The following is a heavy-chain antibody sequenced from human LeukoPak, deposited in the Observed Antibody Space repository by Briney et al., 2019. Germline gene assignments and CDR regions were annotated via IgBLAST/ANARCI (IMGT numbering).Heavy chain of an antibody. CDR1: GYTFTSCG. CDR3: ARGGHGYSGYDQYGMDV. CDR2: ISAYNGNT. V-gene: IGHV1-18*01. J-gene: IGHJ6*02. D-gene: IGHD5-12*01. Sequence: PSVKLSCKASGYTFTSCGISWVRQAPGQGLEWMGGISAYNGNTNYAQKLQGRVTMTTDTSTSTAYMELRSLRSDDTAVYYCARGGHGYSGYDQYGMDVWGQGTTVTVS.